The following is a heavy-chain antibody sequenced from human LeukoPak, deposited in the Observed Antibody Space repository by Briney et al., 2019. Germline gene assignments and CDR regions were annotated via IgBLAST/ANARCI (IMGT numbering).Heavy chain of an antibody. D-gene: IGHD3-16*01. Sequence: SETLSLTCAVYGGSFRGYYWSWIRPPPGKGLEWIGEINQSGSTNYNPSLKRRVTISVDTSKNQFSLKLSPVTAADTAVYYCAREGGISIFLWGQGTMVTVSS. CDR3: AREGGISIFL. CDR2: INQSGST. CDR1: GGSFRGYY. J-gene: IGHJ4*02. V-gene: IGHV4-34*01.